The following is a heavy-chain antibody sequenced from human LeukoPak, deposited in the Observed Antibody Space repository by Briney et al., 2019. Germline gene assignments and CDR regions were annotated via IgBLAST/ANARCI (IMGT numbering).Heavy chain of an antibody. V-gene: IGHV1-18*01. Sequence: ASVKVSCKASGYTFTSYGISWVRQAPGQGLEWMGWISAYNGNTNYAQKLQGRVTMTTDTSTSTAYMELRSLRSDDTAVYYCARDPGIVGATWPDYWGQGTLVTVSS. CDR2: ISAYNGNT. CDR1: GYTFTSYG. CDR3: ARDPGIVGATWPDY. J-gene: IGHJ4*02. D-gene: IGHD1-26*01.